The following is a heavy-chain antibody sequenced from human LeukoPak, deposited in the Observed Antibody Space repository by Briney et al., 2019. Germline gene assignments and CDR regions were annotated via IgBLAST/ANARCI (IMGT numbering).Heavy chain of an antibody. D-gene: IGHD3-9*01. CDR1: GGSISSGGYY. CDR2: IYYSGST. Sequence: SQTLSLTCTVSGGSISSGGYYWRWIRQHPGKGLEWIGYIYYSGSTYYNPSLKSRVTISVDTSKNQFSLKLSSVTAADTAVYYCATTGYFDWLLSWGQGTLVTVSS. CDR3: ATTGYFDWLLS. V-gene: IGHV4-31*03. J-gene: IGHJ4*02.